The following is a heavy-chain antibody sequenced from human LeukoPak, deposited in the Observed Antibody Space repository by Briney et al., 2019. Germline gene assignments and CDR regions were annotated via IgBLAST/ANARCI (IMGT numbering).Heavy chain of an antibody. CDR2: ISYDGSNK. V-gene: IGHV3-30*18. J-gene: IGHJ4*02. Sequence: PGGSLRLSCAAAGLTFSRYVMHRVRQAPVTGLAWVAVISYDGSNKYYADSVRGRFTISRDNSKNTLYLQMNSLRAEDTAVYYCAKGDYGDPHWGQGTLVTVSS. CDR1: GLTFSRYV. D-gene: IGHD4-17*01. CDR3: AKGDYGDPH.